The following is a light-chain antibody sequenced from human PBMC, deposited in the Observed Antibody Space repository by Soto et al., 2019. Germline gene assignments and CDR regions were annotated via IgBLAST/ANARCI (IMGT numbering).Light chain of an antibody. V-gene: IGLV2-14*01. CDR1: SSDVGGYSY. CDR3: SSYTSSSTLE. Sequence: QSALTQPASVSGSPGQSITISCTGTSSDVGGYSYVSWYQQHPGKAPNLMIYDVSNRPSGVSNRFSGSKSGNTASLTISGLQAEDEADYYCSSYTSSSTLEFGGGTKLTVL. J-gene: IGLJ2*01. CDR2: DVS.